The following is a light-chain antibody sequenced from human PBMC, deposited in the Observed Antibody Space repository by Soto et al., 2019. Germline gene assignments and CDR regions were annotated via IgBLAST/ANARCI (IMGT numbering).Light chain of an antibody. Sequence: EIVMTQSPATLSVSPVERATLSCRASQSVSNNLAWYQQKPGQAPRLLIYAASTRATGIPARFTGSGSGTECSLTISSLQSEDFAVYYCQQYNNWPPLTFGGGTKVEIK. CDR1: QSVSNN. CDR2: AAS. J-gene: IGKJ4*01. V-gene: IGKV3-15*01. CDR3: QQYNNWPPLT.